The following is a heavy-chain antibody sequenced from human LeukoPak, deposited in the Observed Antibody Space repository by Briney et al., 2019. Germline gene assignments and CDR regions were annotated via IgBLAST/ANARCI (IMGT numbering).Heavy chain of an antibody. J-gene: IGHJ5*02. CDR1: GGSISSYY. D-gene: IGHD1-26*01. V-gene: IGHV4-59*01. Sequence: SETLSLTCTVSGGSISSYYWGWIRQPPGKGLEWIGYIYYSGSTTYNPSLKSRVTISVDTSKNQFSLKLISVTAADAAVDYCASTPTSSGSYFWFDPGGQGTLGAVSA. CDR3: ASTPTSSGSYFWFDP. CDR2: IYYSGST.